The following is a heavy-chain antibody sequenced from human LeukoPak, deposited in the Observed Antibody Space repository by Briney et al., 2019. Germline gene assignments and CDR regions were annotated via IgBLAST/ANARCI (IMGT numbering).Heavy chain of an antibody. V-gene: IGHV3-53*01. CDR3: AREGTKEQRVDY. D-gene: IGHD6-25*01. CDR2: IYSGGST. J-gene: IGHJ4*02. Sequence: GGSLRLSCAASGFTVSSNYMSWVRQAPEKGLEWVSVIYSGGSTYYADSVKGRFTISRDNSKNTLYLQMNSLRAEDTAVYYCAREGTKEQRVDYWGQGTLVTVSS. CDR1: GFTVSSNY.